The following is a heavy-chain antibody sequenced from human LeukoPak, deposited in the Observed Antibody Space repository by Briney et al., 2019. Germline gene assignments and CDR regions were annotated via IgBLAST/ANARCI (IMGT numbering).Heavy chain of an antibody. D-gene: IGHD3-3*01. CDR1: GFTFSGSA. J-gene: IGHJ3*02. Sequence: GGSLRLSCAASGFTFSGSAMHWVRQASGKGLEWVGRIRSKANSYATAYAASVKGRFTISRDDSKSTAYLQMNSLKTEDTAVYYCTRLGDYDFWSGPSDAFDIWGQGTMVTVSS. CDR3: TRLGDYDFWSGPSDAFDI. V-gene: IGHV3-73*01. CDR2: IRSKANSYAT.